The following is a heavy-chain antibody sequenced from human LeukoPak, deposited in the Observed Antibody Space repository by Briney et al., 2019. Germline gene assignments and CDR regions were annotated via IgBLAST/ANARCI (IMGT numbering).Heavy chain of an antibody. J-gene: IGHJ4*02. Sequence: GGSLRLSCAASGFTFSNYAMSWVRQVPGKGLEWVSTISGSGGSTYYASSLKGRFTTFRDNSKNTLLLQMNSLRAEDTAVYYCAKERGYTSGLGSLDDWGQGTLATVST. V-gene: IGHV3-23*01. CDR1: GFTFSNYA. CDR3: AKERGYTSGLGSLDD. CDR2: ISGSGGST. D-gene: IGHD6-19*01.